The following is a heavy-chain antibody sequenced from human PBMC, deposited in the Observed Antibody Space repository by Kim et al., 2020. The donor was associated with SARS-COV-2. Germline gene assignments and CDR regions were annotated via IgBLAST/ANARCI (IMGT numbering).Heavy chain of an antibody. D-gene: IGHD5-12*01. CDR2: ISSTSRNI. Sequence: GGSLRLSCAASGFTFSIYSIDWVRRAPGKGLVWIIYISSTSRNIYYADSVKGRFTVSRDNAENSVYLQMDSLTDEDTAIYYCARVGRSGYTVGYWGQGTPVTGSS. CDR1: GFTFSIYS. V-gene: IGHV3-48*02. J-gene: IGHJ4*02. CDR3: ARVGRSGYTVGY.